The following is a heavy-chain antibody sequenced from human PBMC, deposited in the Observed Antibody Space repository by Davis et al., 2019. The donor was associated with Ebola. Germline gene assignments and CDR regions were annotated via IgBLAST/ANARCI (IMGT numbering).Heavy chain of an antibody. J-gene: IGHJ4*02. Sequence: GESLKISCAASGFTVSTKYMSWVRQAPGKGLEWVSVIYIDGTTYYADSVRGRFTISRDNIKKSLYLQMTSLRTEDTAFYYCVRPGSGSYTPDFDYWGQGTLVTVSS. D-gene: IGHD3-10*01. CDR2: IYIDGTT. CDR3: VRPGSGSYTPDFDY. V-gene: IGHV3-53*05. CDR1: GFTVSTKY.